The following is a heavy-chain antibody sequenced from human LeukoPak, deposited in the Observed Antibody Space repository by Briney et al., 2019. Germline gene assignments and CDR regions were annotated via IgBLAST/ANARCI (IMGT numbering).Heavy chain of an antibody. V-gene: IGHV4-4*07. CDR3: ARDRGGYNWYFDL. Sequence: SETLSLTCTVSGGSISINYWNWIRQPAGKGLEWIGRMYPSGSTNYNPSLNSRVTMSVDTSKNQFSLKLSSVTAADSAVYYCARDRGGYNWYFDLWGRGTLVTVSS. CDR2: MYPSGST. J-gene: IGHJ2*01. D-gene: IGHD5-12*01. CDR1: GGSISINY.